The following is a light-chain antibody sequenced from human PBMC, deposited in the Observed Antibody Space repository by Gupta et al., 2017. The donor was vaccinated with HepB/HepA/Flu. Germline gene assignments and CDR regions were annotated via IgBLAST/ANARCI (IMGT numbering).Light chain of an antibody. V-gene: IGKV3-11*01. CDR1: QSVSSY. CDR3: QQPSNWGSFT. CDR2: DAS. Sequence: EIVLTQSPATLSLSPGERATPSCRASQSVSSYLAWYQQKPGQAPRLLIYDASNRDTGIPARFSGSGFGTDFTLTISSREPEDFAVYYCQQPSNWGSFTFGHGTKVDIK. J-gene: IGKJ3*01.